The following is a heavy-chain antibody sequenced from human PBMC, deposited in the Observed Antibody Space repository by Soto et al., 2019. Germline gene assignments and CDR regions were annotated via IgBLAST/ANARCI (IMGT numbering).Heavy chain of an antibody. D-gene: IGHD2-2*03. CDR2: ISASGDSS. J-gene: IGHJ4*02. CDR3: AKMGIGMFSHKHHFDH. CDR1: GFTFSSFG. V-gene: IGHV3-23*01. Sequence: EVQLLDSGGDLAQPGGSLRLSCTASGFTFSSFGMAWVRQAAGKGLEWVSAISASGDSSYYADSVKDRFTISRDSPTNTLYLQMNHLRAEDTAVYYCAKMGIGMFSHKHHFDHWGQGAQVTVSS.